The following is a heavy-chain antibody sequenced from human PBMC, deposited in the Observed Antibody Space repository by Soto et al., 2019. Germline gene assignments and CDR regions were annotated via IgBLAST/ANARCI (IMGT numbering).Heavy chain of an antibody. Sequence: PGGSLRLSCAASGLTFSSSAMSWVRQAPGKGREWVSAVSGSGGTTYYADAVRSRFTISRDNSTNTLYLQINSLSAEDTAIYFCSICTVDTIVTSGWCHYLDPWGQGTLVTVSS. V-gene: IGHV3-23*01. CDR2: VSGSGGTT. CDR3: SICTVDTIVTSGWCHYLDP. CDR1: GLTFSSSA. D-gene: IGHD6-19*01. J-gene: IGHJ5*02.